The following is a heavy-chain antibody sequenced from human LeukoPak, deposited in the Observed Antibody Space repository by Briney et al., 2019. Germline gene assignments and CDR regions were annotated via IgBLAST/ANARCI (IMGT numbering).Heavy chain of an antibody. D-gene: IGHD3-22*01. J-gene: IGHJ4*02. CDR1: GGSISSGSHY. CDR3: ARRVAGSAYRDY. CDR2: IYYSGST. Sequence: PSETVSLTCTVSGGSISSGSHYWGWIRQPPGKGLEWIGNIYYSGSTTYNPSLKSRVTRSVDTSKNQFSLNLSSVTAADTAEYYCARRVAGSAYRDYWGQGTLVSVSS. V-gene: IGHV4-39*01.